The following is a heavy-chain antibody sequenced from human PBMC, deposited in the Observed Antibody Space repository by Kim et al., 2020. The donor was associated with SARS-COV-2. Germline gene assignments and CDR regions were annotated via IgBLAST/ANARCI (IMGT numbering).Heavy chain of an antibody. Sequence: ASVKVSCKASGYTFTGYYMHWVRQAPGQGLEWMGWINPNSGGTNYAQKFQGRVTMTRDTSISTAYMELSRLRSDDTAVYYCARDGEGVYCSSTSCYTLFYYYYYYMDVWGKGTTVTVSS. D-gene: IGHD2-2*02. J-gene: IGHJ6*03. CDR3: ARDGEGVYCSSTSCYTLFYYYYYYMDV. CDR1: GYTFTGYY. CDR2: INPNSGGT. V-gene: IGHV1-2*02.